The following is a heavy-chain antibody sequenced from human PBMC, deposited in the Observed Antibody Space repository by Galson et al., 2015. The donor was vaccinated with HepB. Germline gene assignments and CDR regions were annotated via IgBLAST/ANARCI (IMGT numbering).Heavy chain of an antibody. Sequence: SVKVSCKASGYTFTGYYMHWVRQAPGQGLEWMGRINPNSGGTNYAQKFQGRVTMTRDTSISTAYMELSRLRSDDTAVYYCARASRATGTTGGFRYWGQGTLVTVSS. V-gene: IGHV1-2*06. CDR3: ARASRATGTTGGFRY. CDR1: GYTFTGYY. CDR2: INPNSGGT. D-gene: IGHD1-1*01. J-gene: IGHJ4*02.